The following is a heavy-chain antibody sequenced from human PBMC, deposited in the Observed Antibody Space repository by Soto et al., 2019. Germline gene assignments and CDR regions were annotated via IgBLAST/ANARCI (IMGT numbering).Heavy chain of an antibody. V-gene: IGHV5-51*01. J-gene: IGHJ3*02. Sequence: GESLKISCKGSGCSFTSYWIGWVRQMPGKGLEWMGIIYPGDSDTRYSPSFQGQVTISADKSISTAYLQWSSLKASDTAMYYCARLGFYSSPLDAFDIWGQGTMVTVSS. CDR2: IYPGDSDT. D-gene: IGHD6-13*01. CDR1: GCSFTSYW. CDR3: ARLGFYSSPLDAFDI.